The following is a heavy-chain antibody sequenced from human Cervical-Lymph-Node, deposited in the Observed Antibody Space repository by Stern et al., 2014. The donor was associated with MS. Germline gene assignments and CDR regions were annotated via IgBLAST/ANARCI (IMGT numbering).Heavy chain of an antibody. Sequence: VQLVESGPGLVKPSETLSLTCTVSGGSISSYYWSWIRQPPGKGLEWIGYIYYSGSTNYNPSLKSRVTISVDTSKNQFSLKLSSVTAADTAVYYCAREGGLGTDYFDYWGQGTLVTVSS. CDR2: IYYSGST. V-gene: IGHV4-59*01. CDR3: AREGGLGTDYFDY. J-gene: IGHJ4*02. D-gene: IGHD7-27*01. CDR1: GGSISSYY.